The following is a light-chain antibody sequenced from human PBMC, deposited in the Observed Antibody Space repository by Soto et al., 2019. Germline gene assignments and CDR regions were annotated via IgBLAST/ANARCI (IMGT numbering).Light chain of an antibody. V-gene: IGKV1-5*01. Sequence: DVQMTQSPSTLSASVGDRVTITCRASQSINNYLAWYQLRPGEAPRLLIYYASTLDRGVPSRFSGSGSGTEFTLTIISLQPDDFATYYCQHYASFSPAFGQGTKVGI. CDR2: YAS. CDR1: QSINNY. CDR3: QHYASFSPA. J-gene: IGKJ1*01.